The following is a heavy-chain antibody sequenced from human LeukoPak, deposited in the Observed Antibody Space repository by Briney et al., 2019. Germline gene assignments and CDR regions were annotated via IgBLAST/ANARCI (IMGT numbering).Heavy chain of an antibody. CDR3: ARDDGSGSYANFYYYCYYMDV. CDR1: GFSFSDYN. Sequence: GGSLRLSCTASGFSFSDYNMNWVRQAPGKGLEWVSSISSSTTYMYYADSVKGRFTISRDNAKKSLYLQMSSLRAEDTAVYYCARDDGSGSYANFYYYCYYMDVWGKGTTVTVSS. V-gene: IGHV3-21*01. J-gene: IGHJ6*03. D-gene: IGHD3-10*01. CDR2: ISSSTTYM.